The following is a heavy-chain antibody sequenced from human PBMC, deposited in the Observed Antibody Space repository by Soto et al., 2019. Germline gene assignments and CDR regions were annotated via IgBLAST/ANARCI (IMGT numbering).Heavy chain of an antibody. D-gene: IGHD2-8*01. J-gene: IGHJ6*01. CDR2: ISHSGDT. CDR3: TIKYCTTTGFLIKGRDV. V-gene: IGHV4-38-2*01. CDR1: EYGRDNGYH. Sequence: KPSEPPSISCAVSEYGRDNGYHSDWIRHPPGKELEWIGTISHSGDTYYNPSLKSRVTISIDTAKNHLSLILSSVTAADTATYYGTIKYCTTTGFLIKGRDVWGQGTTVT.